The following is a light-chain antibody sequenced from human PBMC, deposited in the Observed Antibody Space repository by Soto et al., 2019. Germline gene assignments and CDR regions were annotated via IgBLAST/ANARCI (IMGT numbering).Light chain of an antibody. Sequence: DIQMTQSPSSLSASVGDRVTITCRASQSISNYLNWYQQKPGKAPKILISAASSLRSGVPSRFSGSGSGTDFTLTISSLQPEDFATYYCQQSHGTFGQGTKVEFK. CDR1: QSISNY. CDR2: AAS. CDR3: QQSHGT. V-gene: IGKV1-39*01. J-gene: IGKJ1*01.